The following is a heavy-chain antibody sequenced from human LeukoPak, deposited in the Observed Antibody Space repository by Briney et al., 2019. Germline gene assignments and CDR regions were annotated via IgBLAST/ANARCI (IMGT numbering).Heavy chain of an antibody. Sequence: GASVMVSCKASGGTFSSYAISRVRQAPGQGLEWLGWINPNTGGTRYAQKFQDWITMTGDTSISTVYMELTRLRSDDTAVYYCARNLVEYSGTGGAFDNWGQGTMVIVSS. J-gene: IGHJ3*02. V-gene: IGHV1-2*04. CDR3: ARNLVEYSGTGGAFDN. CDR2: INPNTGGT. D-gene: IGHD5-12*01. CDR1: GGTFSSYA.